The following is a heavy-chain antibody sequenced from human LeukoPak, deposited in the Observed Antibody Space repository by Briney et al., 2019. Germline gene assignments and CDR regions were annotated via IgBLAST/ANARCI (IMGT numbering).Heavy chain of an antibody. J-gene: IGHJ4*02. CDR2: IYYSGST. D-gene: IGHD3-22*01. CDR1: GGSISSSSYY. CDR3: ASLVDYDSSGYSINYFDY. V-gene: IGHV4-39*01. Sequence: SETLSLTCTASGGSISSSSYYWGWIRQPPGTGLEWIGSIYYSGSTYYNPSLKSRVTISVDTSKNQFSLKLSSVTAADTAVYYCASLVDYDSSGYSINYFDYWGQGTLVTVSS.